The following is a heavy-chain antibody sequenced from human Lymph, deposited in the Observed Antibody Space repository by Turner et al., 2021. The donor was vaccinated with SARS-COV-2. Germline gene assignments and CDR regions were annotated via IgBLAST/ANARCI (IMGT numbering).Heavy chain of an antibody. CDR3: ARARTSGTNYPGDFDY. CDR1: VGSISSGVYY. D-gene: IGHD1-1*01. J-gene: IGHJ4*02. Sequence: QVQLQDSAPGLVKPSQTLSLTGTFSVGSISSGVYYWSWIRRHPGKGREWIGYIYYSGSTYYNPSLKSRGTISLDTSKNQFSLKLSSVTAADTAVYYCARARTSGTNYPGDFDYWGQGTPVTVSS. V-gene: IGHV4-31*03. CDR2: IYYSGST.